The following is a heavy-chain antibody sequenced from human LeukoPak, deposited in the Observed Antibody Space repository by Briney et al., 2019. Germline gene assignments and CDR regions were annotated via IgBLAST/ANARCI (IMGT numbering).Heavy chain of an antibody. CDR1: GYTFTSCD. CDR3: ARGNRLYTSSWSSLPFDI. Sequence: ASVKVSCKASGYTFTSCDINWVRQATGQGLEWMGWINPISGYTGFAQKFQGRVTMTGDTSISTAYMELSSLRSEDAAVYYCARGNRLYTSSWSSLPFDIWGQGTMVTVSS. CDR2: INPISGYT. D-gene: IGHD6-13*01. J-gene: IGHJ3*02. V-gene: IGHV1-8*01.